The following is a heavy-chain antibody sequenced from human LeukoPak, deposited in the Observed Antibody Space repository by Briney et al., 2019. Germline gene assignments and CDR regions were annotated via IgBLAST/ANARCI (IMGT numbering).Heavy chain of an antibody. J-gene: IGHJ4*02. CDR3: ARVGVEIEDIVGEGYFDY. CDR2: IYYSGST. V-gene: IGHV4-39*01. D-gene: IGHD2-15*01. Sequence: SETLSLTCTVSGGSISSSSYYWGWIRQPPGKGLEWIGSIYYSGSTYYNPSLKSRVTISVDTSKNQFSLKLSSVTAADTAVYYCARVGVEIEDIVGEGYFDYWGQGTLVTVSS. CDR1: GGSISSSSYY.